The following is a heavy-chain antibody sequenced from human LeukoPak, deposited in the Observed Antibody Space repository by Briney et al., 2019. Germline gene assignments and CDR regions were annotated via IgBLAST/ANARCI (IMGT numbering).Heavy chain of an antibody. CDR2: IIPILGIA. D-gene: IGHD6-13*01. CDR3: ARGGRSSWSFDY. CDR1: GGTFSSYT. J-gene: IGHJ4*02. Sequence: SVKVSCKASGGTFSSYTISWVRQAPGQGLEWMGRIIPILGIANYAQKFQGRVTITADKSTSTAYMELSSLRSEDTAVYYCARGGRSSWSFDYWGQGTLVTVSS. V-gene: IGHV1-69*02.